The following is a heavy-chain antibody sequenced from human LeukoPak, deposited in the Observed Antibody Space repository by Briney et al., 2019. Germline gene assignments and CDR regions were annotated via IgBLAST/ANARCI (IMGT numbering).Heavy chain of an antibody. CDR2: IKSKTDGGTT. CDR1: GFTFSNAW. Sequence: GGSLRLSCAASGFTFSNAWMSWARQAPGKGLEWVGRIKSKTDGGTTDYAAPVKGRFTISRDDSKNTLYLQMNSLKTEDTAVYYCTTAGGAVAAPGWIDYWGQGTLVTVSS. J-gene: IGHJ4*02. D-gene: IGHD6-19*01. V-gene: IGHV3-15*01. CDR3: TTAGGAVAAPGWIDY.